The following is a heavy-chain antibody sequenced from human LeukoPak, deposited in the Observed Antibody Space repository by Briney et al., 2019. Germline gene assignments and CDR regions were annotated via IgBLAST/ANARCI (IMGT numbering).Heavy chain of an antibody. CDR1: GFTFSSYS. CDR2: ISSSGTTI. D-gene: IGHD6-19*01. V-gene: IGHV3-48*02. Sequence: GGSLRLSCAASGFTFSSYSMNWVRQAPGKGLEWVLYISSSGTTIYYADSVKGRFTISRDNAKNLLYLQMNSLRDEDTAVYYCVKEREAGDQYSSGDWGQGTLVIVSS. J-gene: IGHJ4*02. CDR3: VKEREAGDQYSSGD.